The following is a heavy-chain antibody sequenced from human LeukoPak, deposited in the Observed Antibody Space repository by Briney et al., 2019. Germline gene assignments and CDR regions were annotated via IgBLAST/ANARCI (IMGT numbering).Heavy chain of an antibody. Sequence: PGGSLRLSCAASGFTLSNYDMHWVRQGTGEGLGWVSMIYRAGDTYYPDSVKGRFTVSRDYAKNSFYLQMNSLRAGDTAVYYCAREMSGSNDAFDIWGQGTMVTVSS. D-gene: IGHD3-10*01. J-gene: IGHJ3*02. V-gene: IGHV3-13*01. CDR1: GFTLSNYD. CDR2: IYRAGDT. CDR3: AREMSGSNDAFDI.